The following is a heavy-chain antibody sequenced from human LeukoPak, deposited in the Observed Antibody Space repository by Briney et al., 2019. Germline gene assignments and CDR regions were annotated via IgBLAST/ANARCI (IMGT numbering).Heavy chain of an antibody. CDR3: TRGIVGATAPDY. V-gene: IGHV4-4*07. J-gene: IGHJ4*02. CDR2: IYSSGST. Sequence: SETLSLTCTVSGGSISSYKWSWIRQPAGKGLEWIGRIYSSGSTNYNPSLKSRVAMSVETSKNQFSPQLSSVTAADTAVYYCTRGIVGATAPDYWGQGTLVIVSS. CDR1: GGSISSYK. D-gene: IGHD1-26*01.